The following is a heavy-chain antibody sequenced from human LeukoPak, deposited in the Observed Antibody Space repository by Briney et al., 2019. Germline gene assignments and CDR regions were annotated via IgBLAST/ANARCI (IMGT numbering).Heavy chain of an antibody. D-gene: IGHD5-24*01. CDR2: IYPGDSNT. V-gene: IGHV5-51*01. Sequence: GESLKISCKGSGYDFTSYWIGWVRQLPGKGLEWMGIIYPGDSNTRYSPSFQGQVTISADKSISTAYLQWSSLKASDTAMYYCARHYRDGYNRKVDYWGQGTLVTVSS. J-gene: IGHJ4*02. CDR3: ARHYRDGYNRKVDY. CDR1: GYDFTSYW.